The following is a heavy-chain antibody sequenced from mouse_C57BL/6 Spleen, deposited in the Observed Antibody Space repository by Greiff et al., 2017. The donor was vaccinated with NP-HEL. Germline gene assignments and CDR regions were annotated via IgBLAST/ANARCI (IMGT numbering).Heavy chain of an antibody. CDR2: ISDGGSYT. CDR1: GFTFSSYA. J-gene: IGHJ4*01. V-gene: IGHV5-4*03. Sequence: EVKLVESGGGLVKPGGSLKLSCAASGFTFSSYAMSWVRQTPEKRLEWVATISDGGSYTYYPDNVKGRFTISRDNAKNNLYLQMSHLKSEDTAMYYCARGYYRGAMDYWGQGTSVTVSS. CDR3: ARGYYRGAMDY. D-gene: IGHD2-12*01.